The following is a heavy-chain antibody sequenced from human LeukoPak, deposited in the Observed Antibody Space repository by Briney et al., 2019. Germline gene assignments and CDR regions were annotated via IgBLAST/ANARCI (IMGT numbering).Heavy chain of an antibody. CDR1: GGSISSGDYY. V-gene: IGHV4-30-4*08. D-gene: IGHD4-17*01. Sequence: SQTLSLTCTVSGGSISSGDYYWSWIRQPPGKGLEWIGYIYYSGSTYYNPSLKSRVTISVDTSKNQFSLKLSSVTAADTAVYYCARDISERGYSGSTVTTAPYYFDYWGQGTLVTVSS. CDR3: ARDISERGYSGSTVTTAPYYFDY. J-gene: IGHJ4*02. CDR2: IYYSGST.